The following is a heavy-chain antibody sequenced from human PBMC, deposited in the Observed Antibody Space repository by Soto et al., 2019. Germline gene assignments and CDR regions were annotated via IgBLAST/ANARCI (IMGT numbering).Heavy chain of an antibody. CDR1: GFTFSSYS. CDR3: ASGRISGWATFRSLDY. CDR2: ISSSSSYI. J-gene: IGHJ4*02. V-gene: IGHV3-21*01. Sequence: EVQLVESGGGLVKPGGSLRLSCAASGFTFSSYSMNWVRQAPGKGLEWVSSISSSSSYIYYADSVKGRFTISRDNAKNSLYLQMNSLRAEDTAVYYCASGRISGWATFRSLDYWGQGTLVTVSS. D-gene: IGHD6-19*01.